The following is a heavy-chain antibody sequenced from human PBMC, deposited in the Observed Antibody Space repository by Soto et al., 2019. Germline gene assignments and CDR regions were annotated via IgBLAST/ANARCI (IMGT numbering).Heavy chain of an antibody. CDR2: INPSGGST. J-gene: IGHJ6*03. CDR1: GYTFTSYY. V-gene: IGHV1-46*03. Sequence: ASVKVSCKASGYTFTSYYMHWVRQAPGQGLEWMGIINPSGGSTSYAQKFQGRVTMTRDTSTSTVYMELSSLRSEDTAVYYCARDSAFGVVTGYYMDVSGNGTTVTVSS. D-gene: IGHD3-3*01. CDR3: ARDSAFGVVTGYYMDV.